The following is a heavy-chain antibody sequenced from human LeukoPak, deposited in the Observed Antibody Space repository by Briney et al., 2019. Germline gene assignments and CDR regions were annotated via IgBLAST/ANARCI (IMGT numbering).Heavy chain of an antibody. V-gene: IGHV3-53*01. Sequence: GGSLRLSCAASGFSVSSNYMSWVRQAPGKGLEWVSIIYSGGNTYYAGSVRGRFTISRDSSKNTLSLQLSSLRADDTAVYYCVSHSDPLTNYSFDYWGQGTLDTVSS. CDR3: VSHSDPLTNYSFDY. D-gene: IGHD3-9*01. CDR2: IYSGGNT. CDR1: GFSVSSNY. J-gene: IGHJ4*02.